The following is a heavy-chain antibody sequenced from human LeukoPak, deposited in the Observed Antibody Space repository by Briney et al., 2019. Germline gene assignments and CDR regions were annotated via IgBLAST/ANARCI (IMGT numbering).Heavy chain of an antibody. Sequence: PGGSLRPSCAASGFTFSNNGMHWVRQAPGKGLEWVSIISSDGSNKYYADSVKGRFTISRDNSMSTLFLQMNSLGDEDTAVYYCVKDRGTSSLFLDYWGPGTLVTVSS. CDR2: ISSDGSNK. V-gene: IGHV3-30*18. D-gene: IGHD6-6*01. CDR1: GFTFSNNG. J-gene: IGHJ4*02. CDR3: VKDRGTSSLFLDY.